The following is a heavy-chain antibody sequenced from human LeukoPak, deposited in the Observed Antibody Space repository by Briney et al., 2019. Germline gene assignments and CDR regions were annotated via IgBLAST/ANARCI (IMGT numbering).Heavy chain of an antibody. Sequence: SETLSLTCTVSGGSISSGNYYWGWIRQPPGKGLEWIGYIYYSGSTNYNPSLKSRVTISVDTSKNQFSLKLSSVTAADTAVYYCARVLAAGSPKSWRNLGYCSSTSCYEGAFDIWGQGTMVTVSS. J-gene: IGHJ3*02. CDR2: IYYSGST. CDR1: GGSISSGNYY. V-gene: IGHV4-61*01. CDR3: ARVLAAGSPKSWRNLGYCSSTSCYEGAFDI. D-gene: IGHD2-2*01.